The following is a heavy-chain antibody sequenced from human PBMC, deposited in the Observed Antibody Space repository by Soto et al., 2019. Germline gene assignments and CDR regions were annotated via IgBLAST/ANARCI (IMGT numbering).Heavy chain of an antibody. CDR2: VIPMFGKS. V-gene: IGHV1-69*01. J-gene: IGHJ4*02. Sequence: QVQLVQSGAEVKKPGSSVKVSCTASGGSFVSYAITWVRQAPGQGLEWMGGVIPMFGKSTYARKFQGRVTITADESTTTAYMELSSLRSEDTAVYYCARVVGATLGYYFYHWCPGTLVTVSS. CDR1: GGSFVSYA. D-gene: IGHD1-26*01. CDR3: ARVVGATLGYYFYH.